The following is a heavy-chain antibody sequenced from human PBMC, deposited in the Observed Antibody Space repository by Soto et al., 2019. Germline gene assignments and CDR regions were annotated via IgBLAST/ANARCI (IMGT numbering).Heavy chain of an antibody. CDR1: GGFISSNNW. CDR2: IHYTGRN. J-gene: IGHJ4*02. CDR3: ARGSTGAGARQYYFIK. V-gene: IGHV4-4*01. Sequence: QVQLRESGPGLVKPSGTLSLTCAVSGGFISSNNWWTWVRQSQGRGLEWIGEIHYTGRNNYNPSLTNRVTISMDESRNQFALKMTSVTAADTAVYCCARGSTGAGARQYYFIKWGQGIRVTVSS. D-gene: IGHD3-10*01.